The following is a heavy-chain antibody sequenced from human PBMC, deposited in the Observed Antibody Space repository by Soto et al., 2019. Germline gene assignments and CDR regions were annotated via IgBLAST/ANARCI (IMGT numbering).Heavy chain of an antibody. V-gene: IGHV3-48*03. CDR3: ARGQYSSGGGYFDY. Sequence: EVQLVESGGGLVQPGGSLRLSCAASGFTFSSYEMNWVRQAPGKGLEWVSYISSSGSTIYYADSVKGRFTISRDNAKNSLYRQKNGRRGEDTAVYYCARGQYSSGGGYFDYWGQETLVTVSS. CDR1: GFTFSSYE. D-gene: IGHD6-19*01. CDR2: ISSSGSTI. J-gene: IGHJ4*02.